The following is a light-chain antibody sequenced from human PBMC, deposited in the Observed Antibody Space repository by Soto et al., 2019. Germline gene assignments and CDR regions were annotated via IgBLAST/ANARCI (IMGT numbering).Light chain of an antibody. J-gene: IGKJ4*01. Sequence: IQLTQSPYSLSASVGDRVTITCRASQGISSYLAWYQQKPGKAPKLLIYAASTLQSGVPSRFSGSGSGTDFTLTISSLQPEDFATHYCQQLNSYPSLTLGGGTKVEIK. CDR1: QGISSY. V-gene: IGKV1-9*01. CDR3: QQLNSYPSLT. CDR2: AAS.